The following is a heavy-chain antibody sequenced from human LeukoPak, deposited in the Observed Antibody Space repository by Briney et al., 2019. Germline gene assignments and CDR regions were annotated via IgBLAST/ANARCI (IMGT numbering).Heavy chain of an antibody. CDR1: GFTFSSYA. V-gene: IGHV3-23*01. CDR2: ISGSGSST. CDR3: ARDGSVVGATVRGVLDY. D-gene: IGHD1-26*01. Sequence: GGSLRLSCAASGFTFSSYAMSWVRQAPGKGPEWVSAISGSGSSTYYADSVKGRFTISRDNSKNTLYLQMNSLRAEDTAVYYCARDGSVVGATVRGVLDYWGQGTLVTVSS. J-gene: IGHJ4*02.